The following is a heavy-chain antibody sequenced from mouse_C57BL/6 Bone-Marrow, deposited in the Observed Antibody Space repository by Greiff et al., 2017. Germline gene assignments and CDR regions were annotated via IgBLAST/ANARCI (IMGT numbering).Heavy chain of an antibody. V-gene: IGHV6-6*01. CDR1: GFTFSDAW. Sequence: EVMLVESGGGLVQPGGSMKLSCAASGFTFSDAWMDWVRQSPEKGLEWVAEIRNKANNHATYYAESVKGRFTISRDDSKSSVYLQMNSLRAEDTGIYYCTRKGYYSKAMDYRGQGTSVTVSS. CDR2: IRNKANNHAT. D-gene: IGHD2-5*01. J-gene: IGHJ4*01. CDR3: TRKGYYSKAMDY.